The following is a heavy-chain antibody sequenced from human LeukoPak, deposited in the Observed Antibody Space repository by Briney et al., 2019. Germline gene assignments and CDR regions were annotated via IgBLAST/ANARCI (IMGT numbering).Heavy chain of an antibody. V-gene: IGHV3-48*03. CDR2: ISSSGSTI. CDR1: GFTFSSYE. J-gene: IGHJ6*02. Sequence: GGSLRLSCAASGFTFSSYEMNWVRQAPGKGLEWVSYISSSGSTIYYADSVKGRFTISRDNAKNSLHLQMNSLRAEDTAVYYCARVRKDGLYGMDVWGQGTTVTVSS. CDR3: ARVRKDGLYGMDV.